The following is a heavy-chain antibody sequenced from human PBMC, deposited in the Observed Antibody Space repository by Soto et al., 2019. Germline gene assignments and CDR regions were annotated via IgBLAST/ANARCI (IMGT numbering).Heavy chain of an antibody. CDR1: GFTFNRYA. CDR3: AKENFGDHARTFDY. D-gene: IGHD3-10*01. CDR2: ISIDGGTT. V-gene: IGHV3-23*01. J-gene: IGHJ4*02. Sequence: PGGSLRLSCAASGFTFNRYAMSWVRQAPGKGLEWVSGISIDGGTTYYGDSVKGRFSISRDNSKNTLFLQMNCLRAEDTAVYYCAKENFGDHARTFDYWGQGALVTVSS.